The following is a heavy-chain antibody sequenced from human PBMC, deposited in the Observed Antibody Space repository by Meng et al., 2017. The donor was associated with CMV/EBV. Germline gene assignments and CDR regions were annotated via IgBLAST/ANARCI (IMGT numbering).Heavy chain of an antibody. D-gene: IGHD3-22*01. CDR1: GYTLTELS. J-gene: IGHJ3*02. V-gene: IGHV1-24*01. CDR3: ATLYYYDSSPPGETNDAFDI. Sequence: ASVKVSCKVSGYTLTELSMHWVRQAPGKGLEWMGGFDTEDGETIYAQKFQGRVTMTEDTSTDTAYMELSSLRSEDTAVYYCATLYYYDSSPPGETNDAFDIWGQGTMVTVSS. CDR2: FDTEDGET.